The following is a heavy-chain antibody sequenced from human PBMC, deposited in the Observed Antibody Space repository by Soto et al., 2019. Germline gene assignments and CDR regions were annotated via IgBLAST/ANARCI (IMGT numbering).Heavy chain of an antibody. CDR3: ARDNTSIHRGSYLGYFDY. CDR2: ISYDGSNK. Sequence: QVQLVESGGGVVQPGRSLRLSCAASGFTFSSYAMHWVRQAPGKGLEWVAVISYDGSNKYYGDSVKGRFTISRDNSKNTLYLQMNSLRAEDTAVYYCARDNTSIHRGSYLGYFDYWGQGTLVTVSS. J-gene: IGHJ4*02. CDR1: GFTFSSYA. V-gene: IGHV3-30-3*01. D-gene: IGHD1-26*01.